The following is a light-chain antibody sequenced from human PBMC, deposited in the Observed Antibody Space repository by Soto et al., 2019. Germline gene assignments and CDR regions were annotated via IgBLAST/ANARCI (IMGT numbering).Light chain of an antibody. CDR2: DIS. Sequence: QSVLTQPRSVSGSPGQSVTISCTGTSSYVGGYNYVSWYQQHPGKAPKLMIYDISKRPSGVPDRFSGSKSGTTASLTISGLQAEDEADYYCSSYTSITTYVFGTGTKVTVL. CDR3: SSYTSITTYV. CDR1: SSYVGGYNY. J-gene: IGLJ1*01. V-gene: IGLV2-11*01.